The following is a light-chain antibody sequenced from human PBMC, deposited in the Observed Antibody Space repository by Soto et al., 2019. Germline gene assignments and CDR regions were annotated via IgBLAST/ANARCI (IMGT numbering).Light chain of an antibody. CDR3: QQLNKYPST. V-gene: IGKV1-9*01. Sequence: QLTQSPASLSASVGGRVTITCRASQGISSYLGWYQQKPGKAPKLLIYGASTLQSGVPSRFSGSGSGTDFTLTISSLQTEDFATYYCQQLNKYPSTFGGGTKVDIK. CDR2: GAS. J-gene: IGKJ4*01. CDR1: QGISSY.